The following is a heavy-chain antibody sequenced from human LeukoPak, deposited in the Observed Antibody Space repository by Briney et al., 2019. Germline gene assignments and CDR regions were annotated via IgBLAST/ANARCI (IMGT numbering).Heavy chain of an antibody. CDR2: INHSGGST. V-gene: IGHV1-46*01. Sequence: ASVKVSCKASGYTFTSYYMHWVRQAPGQGLEWMGIINHSGGSTSYAQKFQGRVTMTRDTSTSTVYMELSSLRSEDTAVYYCARTPDYGSGSYYKRGFDYWGQGTLVTVSS. CDR1: GYTFTSYY. CDR3: ARTPDYGSGSYYKRGFDY. J-gene: IGHJ4*02. D-gene: IGHD3-10*01.